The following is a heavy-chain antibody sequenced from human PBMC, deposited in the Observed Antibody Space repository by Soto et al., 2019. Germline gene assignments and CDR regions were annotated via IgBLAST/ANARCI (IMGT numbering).Heavy chain of an antibody. CDR1: GYTFTSYG. J-gene: IGHJ6*02. CDR2: ISAYNGNT. D-gene: IGHD1-26*01. CDR3: AKVGVGATNYYYYGMDV. Sequence: GASVKVSCKASGYTFTSYGISWVRQAPGQGLEWMGWISAYNGNTNYAQKLQGRVTMTTDTSTSTAYMELRSPRSDDTAVYYCAKVGVGATNYYYYGMDVWGQGTTVTVSS. V-gene: IGHV1-18*01.